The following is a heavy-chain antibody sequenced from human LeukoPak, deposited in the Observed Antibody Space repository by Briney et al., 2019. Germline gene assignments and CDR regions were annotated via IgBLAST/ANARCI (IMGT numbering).Heavy chain of an antibody. CDR1: GGTFSSYA. Sequence: ASVKVSCKASGGTFSSYAISWVRRALGQGLEWMGRIIPIFGTANYAQKFQGRVTITTDESTSTAYMELSSLRSEDTAVYYCARGAVSSGSYYGSFDYWGQGTLVTVSS. V-gene: IGHV1-69*05. D-gene: IGHD1-26*01. CDR3: ARGAVSSGSYYGSFDY. CDR2: IIPIFGTA. J-gene: IGHJ4*02.